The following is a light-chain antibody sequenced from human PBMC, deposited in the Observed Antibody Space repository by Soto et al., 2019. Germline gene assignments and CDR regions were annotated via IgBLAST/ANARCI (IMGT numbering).Light chain of an antibody. CDR2: DVS. CDR3: QQYRNWPRT. CDR1: QNLERW. Sequence: DRVTITFRALQNLERWLAWYHQKPGKAPKLLLYDVSSLESGVPSRFSGSGSGTEFTLTINNLQSEDFAVYYCQQYRNWPRTFGQGTKVDI. V-gene: IGKV1-5*01. J-gene: IGKJ1*01.